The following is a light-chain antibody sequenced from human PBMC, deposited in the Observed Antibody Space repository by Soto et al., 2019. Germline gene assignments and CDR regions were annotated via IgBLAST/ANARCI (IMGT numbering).Light chain of an antibody. CDR2: EVT. V-gene: IGLV2-14*01. J-gene: IGLJ1*01. CDR1: SSDIGSYNY. CDR3: SSYRSSSTHV. Sequence: QSALTQPASVSGSPGQSITISCTGTSSDIGSYNYVSWHQQHPGQAPKLLIYEVTYRASGVPDRFSASKSGNTASLTISGLQAGDEADYYCSSYRSSSTHVLGTGTKLTVL.